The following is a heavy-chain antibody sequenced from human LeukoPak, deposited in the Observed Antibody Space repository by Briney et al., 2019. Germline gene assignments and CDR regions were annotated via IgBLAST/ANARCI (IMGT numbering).Heavy chain of an antibody. J-gene: IGHJ4*02. CDR1: GGSISSSSYY. V-gene: IGHV4-39*07. D-gene: IGHD2-21*01. CDR3: ARGGRGEGNY. CDR2: IYYSGST. Sequence: SETLSLTCTVSGGSISSSSYYWGWIRQPPGKGLEWIGSIYYSGSTYYNPSLKSRVTISVDTSKNQFSLKLSSVTAADTAVYYCARGGRGEGNYWGQGTLVTVSS.